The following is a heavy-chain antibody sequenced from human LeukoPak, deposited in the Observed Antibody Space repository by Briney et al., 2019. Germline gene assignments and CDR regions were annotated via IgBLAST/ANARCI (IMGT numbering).Heavy chain of an antibody. V-gene: IGHV3-9*03. CDR2: ISWNSGSI. Sequence: SLRLSCAASGFIFDDYAMHWVRQAPGKGLEWVSGISWNSGSIVYADSVKGRFTISRDNAKNSLYLQMNSLRAEDMALYYCAKGLNWNWEYNWFDPWGQGTLVTVSS. D-gene: IGHD1-7*01. CDR1: GFIFDDYA. J-gene: IGHJ5*02. CDR3: AKGLNWNWEYNWFDP.